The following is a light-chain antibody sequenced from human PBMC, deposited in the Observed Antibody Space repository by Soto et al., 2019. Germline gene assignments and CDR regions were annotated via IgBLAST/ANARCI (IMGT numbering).Light chain of an antibody. J-gene: IGLJ3*02. V-gene: IGLV2-23*02. Sequence: QSALTQPASVSGSPGQSITISCTGTSSDVGTYNHVSWYQQHPGKAPKLIIYEVSKRPSGVSNRFSGSKSGNTASLTISGLQAEGDADYYYCSQAGSGTFQWVFGGGTKLTVL. CDR1: SSDVGTYNH. CDR3: CSQAGSGTFQWV. CDR2: EVS.